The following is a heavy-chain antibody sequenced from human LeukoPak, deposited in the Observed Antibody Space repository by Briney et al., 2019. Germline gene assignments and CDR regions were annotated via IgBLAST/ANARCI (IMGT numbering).Heavy chain of an antibody. D-gene: IGHD5-18*01. CDR1: GFTFSSYW. CDR2: IKQDGSEK. J-gene: IGHJ4*02. CDR3: ARDGLIGHTFGSFPDY. V-gene: IGHV3-7*01. Sequence: GGSLRLSCAASGFTFSSYWMSWVRQAPGKGLEWVANIKQDGSEKYYVDSVKGRFTISRDNAKNSLYLQIKSLRAEDTAVYYCARDGLIGHTFGSFPDYWGQGTLVTVSS.